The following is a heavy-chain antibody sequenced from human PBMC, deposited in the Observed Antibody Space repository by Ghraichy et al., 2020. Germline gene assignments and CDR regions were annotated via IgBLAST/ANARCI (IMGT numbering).Heavy chain of an antibody. Sequence: LSLTCAASGFTFSSYGMHWVRQAPGKGLEWVAVISYDGSNKYYADSVKGRFTISRDNSKNTLYLQMNSLRAEDTAVYYCAKAHYDILTGPRYYFDYWGQGTLVTVSS. D-gene: IGHD3-9*01. CDR1: GFTFSSYG. J-gene: IGHJ4*02. CDR3: AKAHYDILTGPRYYFDY. CDR2: ISYDGSNK. V-gene: IGHV3-30*18.